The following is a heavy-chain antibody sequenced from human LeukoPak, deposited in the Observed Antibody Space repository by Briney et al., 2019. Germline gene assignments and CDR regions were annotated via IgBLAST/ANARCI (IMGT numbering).Heavy chain of an antibody. J-gene: IGHJ5*02. CDR1: GYTFTGYY. CDR3: ARDRPRGYCSSTSCQQEGWFDP. D-gene: IGHD2-2*01. Sequence: GASVKVSCKASGYTFTGYYMHWVRQAPGQGLEWMGWINPNSGGTNYAQKFQGRVTMTRDTSISTAYMELSRLRSEDTAVYYCARDRPRGYCSSTSCQQEGWFDPWGQGTLVTVSS. CDR2: INPNSGGT. V-gene: IGHV1-2*02.